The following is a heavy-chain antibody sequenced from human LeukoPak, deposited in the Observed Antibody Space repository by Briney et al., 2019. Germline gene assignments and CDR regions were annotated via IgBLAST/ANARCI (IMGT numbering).Heavy chain of an antibody. J-gene: IGHJ6*02. V-gene: IGHV3-30-3*01. CDR2: ISYDGSNK. D-gene: IGHD4-17*01. CDR1: GFTFSNYT. Sequence: GRSLRLSCAASGFTFSNYTVHWVRQAPGKGLEWVAVISYDGSNKHYADSVKGRFTISRDNSKNTLHLQMNSLRDEDTAVYYCARGMTVTLADYGMDVWGQGTTVTVSS. CDR3: ARGMTVTLADYGMDV.